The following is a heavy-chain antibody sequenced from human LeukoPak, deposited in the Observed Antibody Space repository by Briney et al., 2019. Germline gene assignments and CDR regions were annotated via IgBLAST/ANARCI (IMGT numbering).Heavy chain of an antibody. V-gene: IGHV3-53*01. CDR2: IYSGGST. J-gene: IGHJ4*02. CDR3: ARGGGYDPNLYDY. CDR1: GFTVSSNY. D-gene: IGHD5-12*01. Sequence: PGGSLRLSCAASGFTVSSNYMSWVRQAPGKGLEWVSVIYSGGSTYYADSMKGRFTISRDNSKNTLYLQMNSLRAEDTAVYYCARGGGYDPNLYDYWGQGTLVTVSS.